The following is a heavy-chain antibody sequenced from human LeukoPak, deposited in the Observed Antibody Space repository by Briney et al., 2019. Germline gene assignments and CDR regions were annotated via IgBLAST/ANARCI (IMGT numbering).Heavy chain of an antibody. CDR3: ARGGYSSSWYGY. CDR2: MNPNSGNT. CDR1: GYTFTSYD. D-gene: IGHD6-13*01. Sequence: ASVKVSCKASGYTFTSYDINWVRQATGQGLEWMGWMNPNSGNTGYAQKFQGRATMTRNTSISTAYMELSSLRSEDTAVYYCARGGYSSSWYGYWGQGTQVTVSS. J-gene: IGHJ4*02. V-gene: IGHV1-8*01.